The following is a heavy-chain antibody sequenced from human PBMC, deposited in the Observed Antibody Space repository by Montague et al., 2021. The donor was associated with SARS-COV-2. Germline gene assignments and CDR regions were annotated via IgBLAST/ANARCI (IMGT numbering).Heavy chain of an antibody. J-gene: IGHJ3*01. CDR3: ARHLGRFGELAVLGKDAVDA. Sequence: SETLSLTCTVSGGSISTYYWSWIRQPPGTGLEWIGYIYYSGGTYYNPSLKSRVTIFVDTSKNQFSLKVSSVTAADTAVYYCARHLGRFGELAVLGKDAVDARGQGTMVTVSS. V-gene: IGHV4-59*08. CDR1: GGSISTYY. CDR2: IYYSGGT. D-gene: IGHD3-10*01.